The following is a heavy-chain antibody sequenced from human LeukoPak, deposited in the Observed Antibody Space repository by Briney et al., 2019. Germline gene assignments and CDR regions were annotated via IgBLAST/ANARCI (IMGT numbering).Heavy chain of an antibody. V-gene: IGHV3-33*08. D-gene: IGHD5-24*01. CDR1: GFTFSSYG. CDR3: AREGSRDGYNNYYYYGMDV. CDR2: IWYDGSNK. J-gene: IGHJ6*02. Sequence: GRSLRLSCAASGFTFSSYGIHWVRQAPGKGLEWVAVIWYDGSNKYYADSVKGRFTISRDNSKNTLYLQMNSLRAEDTAVYYCAREGSRDGYNNYYYYGMDVWGQGTTVTVSS.